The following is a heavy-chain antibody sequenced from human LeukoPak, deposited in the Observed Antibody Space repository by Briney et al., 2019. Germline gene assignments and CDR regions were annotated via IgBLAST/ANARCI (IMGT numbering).Heavy chain of an antibody. CDR3: ARVGWFGETNYYYYYGMDV. Sequence: ASVTVSCKASGYTFTSYGISWVRQAPGQGLEWMGWISAYNGNTNYAQNLQGRVTMTTDTSTSTAYMELRSLRSDDTAVYYCARVGWFGETNYYYYYGMDVWGQGTTVTVSS. V-gene: IGHV1-18*01. CDR1: GYTFTSYG. J-gene: IGHJ6*02. D-gene: IGHD3-10*01. CDR2: ISAYNGNT.